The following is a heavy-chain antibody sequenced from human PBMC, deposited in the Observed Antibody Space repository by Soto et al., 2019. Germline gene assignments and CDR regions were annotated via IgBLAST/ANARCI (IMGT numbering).Heavy chain of an antibody. J-gene: IGHJ4*02. Sequence: QLVETGGGWIQPGTSLTLSCAASGFSVSRNYMTWVRQAPGKGLEWVSFVYSGGATFYADSVKGRFILSRDDSQNTMYLQMNNLRAEDTAVSYCARVPGRLWGRGTLVTVAS. CDR2: VYSGGAT. D-gene: IGHD3-10*01. CDR1: GFSVSRNY. V-gene: IGHV3-53*02. CDR3: ARVPGRL.